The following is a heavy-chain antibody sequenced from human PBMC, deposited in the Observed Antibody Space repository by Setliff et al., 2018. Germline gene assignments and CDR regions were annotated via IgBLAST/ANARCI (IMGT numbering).Heavy chain of an antibody. CDR2: ISAYSGKA. Sequence: ASVKVSCKASGDTFSTYALSWVRQAPGQGLEWMGWISAYSGKAYYAQKLQDRATMTTDTSTGTAYLELRSLRSDDTAVYYCSRLVRYCTTTSCQRLSGDEYWGQGTLVTVS. D-gene: IGHD2-2*01. V-gene: IGHV1-18*01. CDR3: SRLVRYCTTTSCQRLSGDEY. CDR1: GDTFSTYA. J-gene: IGHJ4*02.